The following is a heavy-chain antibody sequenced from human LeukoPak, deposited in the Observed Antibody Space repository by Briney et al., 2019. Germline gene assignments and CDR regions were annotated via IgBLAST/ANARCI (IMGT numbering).Heavy chain of an antibody. V-gene: IGHV3-7*01. CDR3: ARRYSGTYRIDY. D-gene: IGHD1-26*01. CDR1: GFTFDDYG. CDR2: IKQDGSEQ. J-gene: IGHJ4*02. Sequence: GGSLRLSCAASGFTFDDYGMSWVRQTPGKGLEWVANIKQDGSEQSYVDSVKGRFTISRDNAKNSLYLQMSSLRAEDTAVYYCARRYSGTYRIDYWGQGTLVTVSS.